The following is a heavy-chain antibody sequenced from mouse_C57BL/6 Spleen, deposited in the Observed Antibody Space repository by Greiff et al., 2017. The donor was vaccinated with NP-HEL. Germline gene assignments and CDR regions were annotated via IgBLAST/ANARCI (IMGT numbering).Heavy chain of an antibody. CDR1: GFTFSSYT. J-gene: IGHJ2*01. CDR2: ISGGGGNT. V-gene: IGHV5-9*01. D-gene: IGHD1-1*01. Sequence: EVMLVESGGGLVKPGGSLKLSCAASGFTFSSYTMSWVRQTPEKRLEWVATISGGGGNTYYPDSVKGRFTISRDNAKNTLYLQMSSLRSEDTALYYCARPDYYGSSYFDYWGQGTTLTVSS. CDR3: ARPDYYGSSYFDY.